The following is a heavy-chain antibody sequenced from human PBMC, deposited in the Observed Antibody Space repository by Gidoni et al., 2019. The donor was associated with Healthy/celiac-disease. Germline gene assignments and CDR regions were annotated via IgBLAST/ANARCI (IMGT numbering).Heavy chain of an antibody. CDR1: GFTLSSYA. CDR3: ARAVRFLEWAYYYYGMDV. V-gene: IGHV3-30*01. Sequence: QVQLVESGGGVVQPGRSLRISCAAPGFTLSSYAMHWVRQAPGKGLEWVAVISYDGSNKYYADSVKGRFTISRDNSKNTLYLQMNSLRAEDTAVYYCARAVRFLEWAYYYYGMDVWGQGTTVTVSS. CDR2: ISYDGSNK. J-gene: IGHJ6*02. D-gene: IGHD3-3*01.